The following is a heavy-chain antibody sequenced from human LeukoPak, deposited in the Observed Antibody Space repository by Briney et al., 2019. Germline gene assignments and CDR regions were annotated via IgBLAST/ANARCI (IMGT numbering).Heavy chain of an antibody. V-gene: IGHV3-48*04. J-gene: IGHJ5*02. CDR1: GFTFSDYS. Sequence: GGSLRLSCAASGFTFSDYSMNWVRQAPGKGLEWISYIGIDSGNTNYADSVKGRFTISRDNAKNSLYLQMNSLRAEDTAVNYCARDVSSSSNWFDPWGQGTLVTVSS. CDR2: IGIDSGNT. D-gene: IGHD6-6*01. CDR3: ARDVSSSSNWFDP.